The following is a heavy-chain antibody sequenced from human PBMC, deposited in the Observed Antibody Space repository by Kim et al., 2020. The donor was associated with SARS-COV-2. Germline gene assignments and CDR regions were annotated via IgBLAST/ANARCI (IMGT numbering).Heavy chain of an antibody. Sequence: SETLSLTCTVSGGSISSSSYYWGWIRQPPGKGLEWIGSIYYSGSTYYNPSLKSRVTISVDTSKNQFSLKLSSVTAADTAVYYCARGPTTKQWLVRTGNYCFDYWGQGTLVTVSS. J-gene: IGHJ4*02. V-gene: IGHV4-39*01. CDR1: GGSISSSSYY. CDR2: IYYSGST. CDR3: ARGPTTKQWLVRTGNYCFDY. D-gene: IGHD6-19*01.